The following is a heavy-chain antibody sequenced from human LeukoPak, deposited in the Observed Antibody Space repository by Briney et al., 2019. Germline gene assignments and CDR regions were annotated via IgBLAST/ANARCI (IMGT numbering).Heavy chain of an antibody. Sequence: GGSLRLSCAASGFTVINNYMSWVRLAPGKGLEWVSRLYRDGSTHYAESVKGRFSISTDNSKNTLYLQMNSLRVEDTAVYYCAGRRREAAAFDHWGQGTLVTVSS. D-gene: IGHD6-13*01. CDR2: LYRDGST. CDR3: AGRRREAAAFDH. J-gene: IGHJ4*02. CDR1: GFTVINNY. V-gene: IGHV3-66*01.